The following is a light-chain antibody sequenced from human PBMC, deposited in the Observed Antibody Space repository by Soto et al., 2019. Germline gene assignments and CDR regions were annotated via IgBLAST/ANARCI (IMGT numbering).Light chain of an antibody. J-gene: IGLJ2*01. CDR1: NIGSKS. CDR2: YDS. CDR3: QVSYSSSDYPYVV. Sequence: SYELTQPPSVSVAPGKTARITCGGNNIGSKSVHWYQQKPGQAPVLVIYYDSDRPSGIPERFSGSNSGNTATLTISRVEDADEADYYCQVSYSSSDYPYVVFGGGTKLTVL. V-gene: IGLV3-21*04.